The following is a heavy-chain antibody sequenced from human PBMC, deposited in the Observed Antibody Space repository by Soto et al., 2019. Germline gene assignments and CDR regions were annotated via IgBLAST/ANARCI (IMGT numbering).Heavy chain of an antibody. CDR2: IYYSGST. J-gene: IGHJ3*02. Sequence: SETLSLTCTVSGGSISSSSYYWGWIRRPPGKGLEWIGSIYYSGSTYYNPSLKSRVTISVDTSKNQFSLKLSSVTAADTAVYYCARDYYGSGSSAFDIWGQGTMVTVSS. CDR3: ARDYYGSGSSAFDI. V-gene: IGHV4-39*02. CDR1: GGSISSSSYY. D-gene: IGHD3-10*01.